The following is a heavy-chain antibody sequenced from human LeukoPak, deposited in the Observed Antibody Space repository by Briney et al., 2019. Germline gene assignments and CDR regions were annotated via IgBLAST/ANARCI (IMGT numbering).Heavy chain of an antibody. CDR2: IYYSGST. CDR1: GGSISSSSYY. CDR3: ARHWYYYDSSGYYSVAFDI. J-gene: IGHJ3*02. D-gene: IGHD3-22*01. Sequence: SETLSLTCTVSGGSISSSSYYWGWIRQPPGKGLEWIGSIYYSGSTYYNPSLKSRVTISVDTSKNQFSLKLSSVTAADTAVYYCARHWYYYDSSGYYSVAFDIWGQGTMVTVSS. V-gene: IGHV4-39*01.